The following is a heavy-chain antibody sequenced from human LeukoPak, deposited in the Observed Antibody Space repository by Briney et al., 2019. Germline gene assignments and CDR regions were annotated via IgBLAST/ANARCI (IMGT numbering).Heavy chain of an antibody. D-gene: IGHD2-21*01. CDR2: ISGSGGST. CDR3: AKGGMGLRPATLDFYYYMDV. Sequence: GGSLRLSCAASGFTISSYAMSWVRQAPGKGLEWVSTISGSGGSTYYADSVKGRFTISRDTSKNTLYLQMNGLRAEDTAVYYCAKGGMGLRPATLDFYYYMDVWGKGTTVVVSS. J-gene: IGHJ6*03. CDR1: GFTISSYA. V-gene: IGHV3-23*01.